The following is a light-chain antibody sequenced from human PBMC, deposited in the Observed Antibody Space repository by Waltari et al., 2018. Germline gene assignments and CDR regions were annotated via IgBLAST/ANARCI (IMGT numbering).Light chain of an antibody. J-gene: IGLJ3*02. V-gene: IGLV4-69*01. CDR2: LNSDGSH. Sequence: QLVLTQSPSASASLGASVKLTCTLSSGHSSYAIAWHQQQPEKGPRYLMKLNSDGSHSKGDGIPDRFSGYSSGAERSLTISNLQSEDEADYYCQSWGTGIPWVFGGGTKLTVL. CDR3: QSWGTGIPWV. CDR1: SGHSSYA.